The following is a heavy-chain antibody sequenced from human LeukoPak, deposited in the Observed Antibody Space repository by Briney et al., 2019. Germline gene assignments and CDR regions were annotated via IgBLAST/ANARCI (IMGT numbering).Heavy chain of an antibody. CDR2: ISSSSTI. V-gene: IGHV3-48*01. D-gene: IGHD5-12*01. CDR1: GFTFSSYS. Sequence: GGSLRLSCAASGFTFSSYSMNWVRQAPGKGLEWVSYISSSSTIYYADSVKGRFTISRDNTNNTLYLQMNSLRSEDTAVYYCAKGNSGSDLGYFALWGRGTLVTVSS. CDR3: AKGNSGSDLGYFAL. J-gene: IGHJ2*01.